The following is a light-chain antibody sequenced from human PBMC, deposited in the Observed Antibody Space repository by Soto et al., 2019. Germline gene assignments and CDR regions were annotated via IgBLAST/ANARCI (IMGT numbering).Light chain of an antibody. CDR3: QQYSVSSRA. Sequence: DIQMTQSPSTLSASVGDRVTITCRASQSINSWLAWYQQKPGKAPKLLIYKTYNLESGVPTRFSGGGSETEFTLTISCLQPDDFATYYCQQYSVSSRAFGQGTKVEV. CDR1: QSINSW. V-gene: IGKV1-5*03. CDR2: KTY. J-gene: IGKJ1*01.